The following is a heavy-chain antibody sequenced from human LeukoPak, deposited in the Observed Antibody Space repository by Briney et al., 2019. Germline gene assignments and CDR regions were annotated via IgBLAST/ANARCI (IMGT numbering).Heavy chain of an antibody. V-gene: IGHV3-30*14. J-gene: IGHJ4*02. CDR3: ARDLGYSYGYY. CDR2: ISSDGDKT. Sequence: GGSLRLSCAASGFTFSLYSIHWVRQAPGKGLEWVAVISSDGDKTYFPDSVRGRFTVSRDNSKNTLYLQMNSLRAEDTAVYYCARDLGYSYGYYWGQGTLVTVSS. D-gene: IGHD5-18*01. CDR1: GFTFSLYS.